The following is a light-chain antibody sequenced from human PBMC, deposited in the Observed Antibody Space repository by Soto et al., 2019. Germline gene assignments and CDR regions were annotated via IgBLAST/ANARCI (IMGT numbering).Light chain of an antibody. Sequence: QSALTQPASVSGSPGQSITISCTGTSSDVGGYNYVSWYQQYPGKAPKLMIYDVSNRPSGVSNRFSGSKSGNTASLTISGIHAEDEADYYCSSYTSSSTVFGGGTKLTVL. CDR1: SSDVGGYNY. J-gene: IGLJ2*01. CDR2: DVS. CDR3: SSYTSSSTV. V-gene: IGLV2-14*01.